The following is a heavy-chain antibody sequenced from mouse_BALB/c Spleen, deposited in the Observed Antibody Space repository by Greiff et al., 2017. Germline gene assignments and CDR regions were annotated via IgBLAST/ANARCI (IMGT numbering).Heavy chain of an antibody. CDR3: AREGRRAWFAY. V-gene: IGHV5-6-3*01. Sequence: EVNLVESGGGLVQPGGSLKLSCAASGFTFSSYGMSWVRQTPDKRLELVATINSNGGSTYYPDSVKGRFTISRDNAKNTLYLQMSSLKSEDTAMDYCAREGRRAWFAYWGQGTLVTVSA. CDR1: GFTFSSYG. CDR2: INSNGGST. J-gene: IGHJ3*01.